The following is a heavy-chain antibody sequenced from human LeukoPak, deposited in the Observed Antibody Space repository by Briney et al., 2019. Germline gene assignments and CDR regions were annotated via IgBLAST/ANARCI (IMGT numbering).Heavy chain of an antibody. D-gene: IGHD5-18*01. Sequence: PSETLSLTCTVSGGSISSGSYYWSWIRQPAGKGLEWIGRIYTSGSTNYNPSLKGRVTISVDTSKNQFSLKLSSVTAADTAVYYCARGFPGGYSYGSNWFDPWGQGTLVTVSS. V-gene: IGHV4-61*02. CDR2: IYTSGST. J-gene: IGHJ5*02. CDR3: ARGFPGGYSYGSNWFDP. CDR1: GGSISSGSYY.